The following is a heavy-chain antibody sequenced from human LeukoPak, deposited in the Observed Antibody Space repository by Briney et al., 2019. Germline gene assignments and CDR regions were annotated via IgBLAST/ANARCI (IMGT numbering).Heavy chain of an antibody. CDR2: VIPILSSS. J-gene: IGHJ4*02. CDR1: GVTFNNYV. CDR3: ARSSYGGVAVSGPFDY. Sequence: GASVKVSCKALGVTFNNYVFNWVRQAPGQGLEWMGRVIPILSSSDSAQRFQGRVTISADKSTGTAYMELSSLKSDDTAVYYCARSSYGGVAVSGPFDYWGQGTLVTVSS. D-gene: IGHD6-19*01. V-gene: IGHV1-69*04.